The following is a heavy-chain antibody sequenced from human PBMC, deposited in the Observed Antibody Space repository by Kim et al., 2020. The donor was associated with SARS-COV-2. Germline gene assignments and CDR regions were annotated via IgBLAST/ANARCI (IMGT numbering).Heavy chain of an antibody. CDR2: IYYSGST. D-gene: IGHD2-21*02. Sequence: SETLSLTCTVSGGSISSSSYYWGWIRQPPGKGLEWIGSIYYSGSTYYNPSLKSRVTISVDTSKNQFSLKLSSVTAADTAVYYCASSTGEIYCGGDCYARHWGQGTLVTVSS. CDR1: GGSISSSSYY. J-gene: IGHJ4*02. V-gene: IGHV4-39*01. CDR3: ASSTGEIYCGGDCYARH.